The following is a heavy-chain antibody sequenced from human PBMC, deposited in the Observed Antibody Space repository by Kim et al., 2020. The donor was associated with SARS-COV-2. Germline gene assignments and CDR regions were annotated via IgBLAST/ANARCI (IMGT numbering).Heavy chain of an antibody. J-gene: IGHJ4*02. V-gene: IGHV3-43*02. CDR1: GFIFDDYA. D-gene: IGHD6-19*01. CDR2: ISRDGGEI. Sequence: GGSLRLSCAASGFIFDDYAIQWVRQAPGKGLEWVSLISRDGGEIKYADSVKGRFTISRDNYKKSVYLQMNSLRSEDSALYYCVRGYQWLIKNWGRGTQVTVSS. CDR3: VRGYQWLIKN.